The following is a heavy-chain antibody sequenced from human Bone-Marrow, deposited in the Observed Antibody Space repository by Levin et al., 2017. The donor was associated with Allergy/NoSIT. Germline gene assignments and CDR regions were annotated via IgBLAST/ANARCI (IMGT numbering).Heavy chain of an antibody. J-gene: IGHJ4*02. CDR2: FFPGDSDT. CDR1: GFPFSSYW. D-gene: IGHD6-19*01. CDR3: ARHFLGGWLVQDY. Sequence: AASVKVSCTGSGFPFSSYWIGWVRQMPGKGLEWVGSFFPGDSDTRYSPSFQGQVTFSADTSISTAYLQWSSLKASDTAIYFCARHFLGGWLVQDYWGQGTLVTVSS. V-gene: IGHV5-51*01.